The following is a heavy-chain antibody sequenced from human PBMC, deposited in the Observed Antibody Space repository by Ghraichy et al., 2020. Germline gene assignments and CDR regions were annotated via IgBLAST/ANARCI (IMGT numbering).Heavy chain of an antibody. V-gene: IGHV3-74*01. J-gene: IGHJ3*02. CDR2: INSDGRST. Sequence: GGSLRLSCAASGFTFSSYWMHWVRQAPGKGLVWVSRINSDGRSTNYADSVKGRFTISRDNAKNTLYMQMNSLRAEDTAVYYCARDWYIYNDAFDMWGQGTMVTVSA. D-gene: IGHD1-14*01. CDR1: GFTFSSYW. CDR3: ARDWYIYNDAFDM.